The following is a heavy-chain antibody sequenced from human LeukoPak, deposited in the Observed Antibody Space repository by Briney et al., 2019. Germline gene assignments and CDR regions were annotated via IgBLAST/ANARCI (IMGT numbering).Heavy chain of an antibody. J-gene: IGHJ4*02. CDR3: GSSDFWSGYYIDY. CDR1: GGSISSGSYY. D-gene: IGHD3-3*01. Sequence: SETLSLTCTVSGGSISSGSYYWSWIRQPAGKGLEWIGRIYTSGSTNYNPSLKSRVTISVDTSKNQFSLELSSVTAADTAVYYGGSSDFWSGYYIDYWGQGTLVTVSS. V-gene: IGHV4-61*02. CDR2: IYTSGST.